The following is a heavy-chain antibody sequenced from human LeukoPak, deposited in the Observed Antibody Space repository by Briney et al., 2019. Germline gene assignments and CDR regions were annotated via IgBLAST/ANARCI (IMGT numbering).Heavy chain of an antibody. CDR2: IIPIIGAA. CDR3: ARAANYDFWSGPPYYYYMDV. Sequence: ASVKVSCKASGDTFINYAISWVRQAPGQGLEWMGGIIPIIGAANYVQKFQGRVTITTDESTSTAYMELSSLRSEDTAVYYCARAANYDFWSGPPYYYYMDVWGKGTTVTVSS. CDR1: GDTFINYA. J-gene: IGHJ6*03. V-gene: IGHV1-69*05. D-gene: IGHD3-3*01.